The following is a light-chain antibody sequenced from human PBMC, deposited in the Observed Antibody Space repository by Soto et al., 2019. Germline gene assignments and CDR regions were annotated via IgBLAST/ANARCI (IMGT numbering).Light chain of an antibody. V-gene: IGLV2-14*03. Sequence: QSVLTQPASVSGSPGQSITISCTGTNSDVGGYDYVSWYQQHPGKGPKLMIYDVTNRPSGVSNRFSGSKSGNTASLTISGLQAEDEADYYCSSYASSNSLVFGGGTKVTVL. J-gene: IGLJ2*01. CDR3: SSYASSNSLV. CDR2: DVT. CDR1: NSDVGGYDY.